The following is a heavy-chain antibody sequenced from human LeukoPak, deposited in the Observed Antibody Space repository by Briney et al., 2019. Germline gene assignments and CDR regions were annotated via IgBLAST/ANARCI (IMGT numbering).Heavy chain of an antibody. V-gene: IGHV3-30-3*01. CDR1: GFTFSSYA. D-gene: IGHD3-16*01. CDR2: ISYDGSNK. CDR3: ARVLHFWYFDY. J-gene: IGHJ4*02. Sequence: GRSLRLSCAASGFTFSSYAMHWVRQAPGKGLEWVAVISYDGSNKYYADSVKGRFTISRDNSKNTLYLQMNSLRAEDTAVYYCARVLHFWYFDYWGQGTLVTVSS.